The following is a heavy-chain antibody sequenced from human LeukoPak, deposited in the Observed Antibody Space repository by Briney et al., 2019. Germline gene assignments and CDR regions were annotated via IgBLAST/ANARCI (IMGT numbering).Heavy chain of an antibody. CDR1: GDSFGSISHY. D-gene: IGHD2-21*02. CDR3: ARDQEGDFTP. J-gene: IGHJ5*02. CDR2: IYYRGST. Sequence: SETLSHTCTVSGDSFGSISHYWNWHRQPPGKGLEWIGYIYYRGSTNYSPSLEGRVTISADTSKNQFSLKMRSVTSSDTAVYYCARDQEGDFTPWGPGTLVTVSS. V-gene: IGHV4-61*01.